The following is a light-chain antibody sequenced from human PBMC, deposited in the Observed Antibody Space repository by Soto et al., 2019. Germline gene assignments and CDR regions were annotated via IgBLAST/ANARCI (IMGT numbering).Light chain of an antibody. J-gene: IGLJ2*01. CDR2: GNF. V-gene: IGLV1-40*01. Sequence: SVLTQPPSVSGAPGQRVTISCAGGSSSIGAGYDVHWYQQLPGTAPKLLIYGNFNRPSGVPDRFSGSKSGTSASLAITGLQAGDEADYYCQSYDSSLSGVVFGGGTKVTVL. CDR3: QSYDSSLSGVV. CDR1: SSSIGAGYD.